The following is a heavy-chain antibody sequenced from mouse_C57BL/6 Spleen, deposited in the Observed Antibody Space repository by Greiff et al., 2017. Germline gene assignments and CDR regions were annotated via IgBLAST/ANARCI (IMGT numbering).Heavy chain of an antibody. D-gene: IGHD1-1*01. CDR2: IYPRDGST. Sequence: FQLQQSDAELVKPGASVKISCKVSGYTFTDHSIHWMKQRPEQGLEWIGYIYPRDGSTKYNEKFKCKTTLTADTSSSTAYMQLNSLTSEDSAVYFCAPGGYYYGGGFAYWGQGTLVTVSA. V-gene: IGHV1-78*01. J-gene: IGHJ3*01. CDR1: GYTFTDHS. CDR3: APGGYYYGGGFAY.